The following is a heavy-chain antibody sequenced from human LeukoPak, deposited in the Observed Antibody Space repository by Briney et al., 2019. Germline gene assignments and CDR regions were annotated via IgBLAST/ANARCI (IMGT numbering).Heavy chain of an antibody. Sequence: SQTLSLTCTVSGGSISSGGYYWRWIRQHPGKGLEWIGDIYYSGSTYYNPSLKSRVTISVDTSKNQFSLKLSSVTAAATAVYYCARGYYDFWSGYYTDTWGQGTLVTVSS. CDR3: ARGYYDFWSGYYTDT. V-gene: IGHV4-31*03. J-gene: IGHJ5*02. D-gene: IGHD3-3*01. CDR1: GGSISSGGYY. CDR2: IYYSGST.